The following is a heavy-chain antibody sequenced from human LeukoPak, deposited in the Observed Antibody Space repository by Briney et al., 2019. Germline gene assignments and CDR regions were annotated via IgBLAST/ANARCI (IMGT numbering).Heavy chain of an antibody. J-gene: IGHJ4*02. Sequence: PGGSLRLSCAASGFTFSSYAMSWVRQAPGKGLEWVSAISGSGGSTYYADFVKGRFTISRDNSRNTLYLQMNSLRAEDTAVYYCAKVLWFGELLPFDYWGQGTLVTVSS. CDR1: GFTFSSYA. CDR2: ISGSGGST. CDR3: AKVLWFGELLPFDY. D-gene: IGHD3-10*01. V-gene: IGHV3-23*01.